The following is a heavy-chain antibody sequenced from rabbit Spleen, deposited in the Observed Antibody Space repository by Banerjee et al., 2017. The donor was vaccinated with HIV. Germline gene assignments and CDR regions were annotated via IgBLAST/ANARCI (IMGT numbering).Heavy chain of an antibody. CDR2: IDGGNKGST. Sequence: QSLEESGGDLVKPGASLTLTCKASGFSFSSGYYICWVRQAPGKGLEWIACIDGGNKGSTGYASWAKGRFTISKTASTTVTLQMTSLTAADTATYFCARSGYVGWGGDGDLMGNKLWGPGTLVTVS. V-gene: IGHV1S40*01. CDR1: GFSFSSGYY. CDR3: ARSGYVGWGGDGDLMGNKL. J-gene: IGHJ4*01. D-gene: IGHD4-1*01.